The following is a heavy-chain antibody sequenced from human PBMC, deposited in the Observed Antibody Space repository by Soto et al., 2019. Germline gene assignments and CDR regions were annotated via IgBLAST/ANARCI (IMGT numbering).Heavy chain of an antibody. Sequence: ASVKVSCKVSGYTLTDLSMHWVRQAPGKGLEWMGGFDPEEGKTVYAQRFQGRLTMTGDTSTDTRYMELHSLTSDDTAGYYCAIKLGYFDYWGQGTLVTVSS. CDR2: FDPEEGKT. CDR3: AIKLGYFDY. D-gene: IGHD6-6*01. V-gene: IGHV1-24*01. J-gene: IGHJ4*02. CDR1: GYTLTDLS.